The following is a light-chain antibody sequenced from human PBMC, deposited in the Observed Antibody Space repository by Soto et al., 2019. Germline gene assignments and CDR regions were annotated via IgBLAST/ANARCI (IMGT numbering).Light chain of an antibody. J-gene: IGKJ1*01. CDR2: DAS. CDR3: QQHSNWPPWT. Sequence: EIVLTQSPATLSLSPGERATLSCRASQSISNFLAWYQKKPGQAPRLLIYDASNRATGIPARFSGSGTGTDFPLTISSLEPEDFAVYYCQQHSNWPPWTFGQGTKVEIK. CDR1: QSISNF. V-gene: IGKV3-11*01.